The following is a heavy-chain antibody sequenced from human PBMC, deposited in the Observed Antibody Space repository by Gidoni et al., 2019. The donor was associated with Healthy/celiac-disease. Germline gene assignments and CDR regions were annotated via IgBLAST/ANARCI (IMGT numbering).Heavy chain of an antibody. CDR3: ARGGWGNFDY. V-gene: IGHV4-59*01. CDR2: IDYSGST. D-gene: IGHD7-27*01. Sequence: QVQLQESGPGLVKPSETLSLTCTVSGGSISSYYCSWIRQPPGKGLEWIGYIDYSGSTNYNPSLKSRVTISVDTSKNQFSLKLSSVTAADTAVYYCARGGWGNFDYWGQGTLVTVSS. CDR1: GGSISSYY. J-gene: IGHJ4*02.